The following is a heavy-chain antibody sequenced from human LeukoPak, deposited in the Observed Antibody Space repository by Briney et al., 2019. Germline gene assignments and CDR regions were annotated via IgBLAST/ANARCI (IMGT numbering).Heavy chain of an antibody. CDR2: ISGSGGST. CDR1: GFTFSSYA. Sequence: GGSLRLSCAASGFTFSSYAMSWVRQAPGKGLEWVSAISGSGGSTYYADSVKGRFSSSRDNAKNSLFLQMNNLRDEDTAVYYCARGGTDGATNFDYWGQGTLVTVSS. J-gene: IGHJ4*02. V-gene: IGHV3-23*01. CDR3: ARGGTDGATNFDY. D-gene: IGHD1-1*01.